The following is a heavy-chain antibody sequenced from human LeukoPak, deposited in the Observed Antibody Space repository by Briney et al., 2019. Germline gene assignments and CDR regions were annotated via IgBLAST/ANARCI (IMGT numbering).Heavy chain of an antibody. CDR2: INHSGST. CDR1: GGSFSGYY. CDR3: ARYIVSYPHDAFDI. J-gene: IGHJ3*02. V-gene: IGHV4-34*01. Sequence: SETLSLTCVVYGGSFSGYYWSWIRQPPGKRLEWIGEINHSGSTNYNPSLKSRVTISVDTSKKQFSLKLSSVTAADTAFYYCARYIVSYPHDAFDIWGQGTMVTVSS. D-gene: IGHD1-26*01.